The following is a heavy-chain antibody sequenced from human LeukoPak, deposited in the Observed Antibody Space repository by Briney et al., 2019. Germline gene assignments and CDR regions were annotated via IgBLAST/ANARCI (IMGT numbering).Heavy chain of an antibody. D-gene: IGHD3-10*01. CDR1: GFPFSSSA. CDR3: AKAGTPGIPFDY. J-gene: IGHJ4*02. CDR2: ITGGGDAT. Sequence: GGSLRLSCAASGFPFSSSAMSWVRQAPGKGLEWVSTITGGGDATDYAASVEGLFTVSRDNSKNTLYLQMNSLRAEDTAVYYCAKAGTPGIPFDYWGQGTLVTVSS. V-gene: IGHV3-23*01.